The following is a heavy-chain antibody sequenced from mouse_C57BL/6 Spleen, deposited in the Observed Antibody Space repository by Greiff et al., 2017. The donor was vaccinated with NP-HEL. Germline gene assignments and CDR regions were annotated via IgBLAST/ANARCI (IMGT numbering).Heavy chain of an antibody. Sequence: EVHLVESGGGLVQPGGSLSLSCAASGFTFTDYYMSWVRQPPGKALEWLGFIRNKANGYTTEYSASVKGRFTISRDNSQSILYLQMNALRAEDSATYYCASPRNYLWYFDVWGTGTTVTVSS. D-gene: IGHD2-1*01. CDR3: ASPRNYLWYFDV. CDR2: IRNKANGYTT. V-gene: IGHV7-3*01. CDR1: GFTFTDYY. J-gene: IGHJ1*03.